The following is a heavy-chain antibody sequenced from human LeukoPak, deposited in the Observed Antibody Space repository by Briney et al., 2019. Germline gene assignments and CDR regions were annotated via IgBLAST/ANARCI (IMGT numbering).Heavy chain of an antibody. J-gene: IGHJ4*02. V-gene: IGHV3-9*01. CDR3: AKDSNHDSSGNFDY. Sequence: PGRSLRLSCAASGFTFSSYGMHWVRQAPGKGLEWASGISWNSGSIGYADSVKGRFTISRDNAKNSLYLQMNSLRAEDTALYYCAKDSNHDSSGNFDYWGQGTLVTVSS. CDR1: GFTFSSYG. CDR2: ISWNSGSI. D-gene: IGHD3-22*01.